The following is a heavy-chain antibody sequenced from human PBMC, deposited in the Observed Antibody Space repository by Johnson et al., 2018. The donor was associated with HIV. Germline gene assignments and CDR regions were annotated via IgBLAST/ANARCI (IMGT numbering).Heavy chain of an antibody. CDR1: GFTFSSYW. Sequence: VLLVESGGGLVQPGGSLRLSCAASGFTFSSYWMSWVRQAPGKGLEWVANIKQDGSEKYYVDSVKGRFTISRDNAKNTLYLQMNSLRVEDTAVYYCARDALLRFLEWFIWGQGTMVTVSS. CDR3: ARDALLRFLEWFI. CDR2: IKQDGSEK. J-gene: IGHJ3*02. D-gene: IGHD3-3*01. V-gene: IGHV3-7*01.